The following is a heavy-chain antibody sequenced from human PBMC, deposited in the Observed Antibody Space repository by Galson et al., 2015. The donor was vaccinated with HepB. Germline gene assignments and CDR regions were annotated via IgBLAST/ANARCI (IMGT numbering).Heavy chain of an antibody. V-gene: IGHV3-30-3*01. Sequence: SLRLSCAASGFTFSSYAMHWVRQAPGKGLEWVAVISYDGSNKYYADSVKGRFTISRDNSKNTLYLQMNSLRAEDTAVYYCARVGIAVAGTTFWGQGTLVTVSS. CDR3: ARVGIAVAGTTF. CDR1: GFTFSSYA. CDR2: ISYDGSNK. D-gene: IGHD6-19*01. J-gene: IGHJ4*02.